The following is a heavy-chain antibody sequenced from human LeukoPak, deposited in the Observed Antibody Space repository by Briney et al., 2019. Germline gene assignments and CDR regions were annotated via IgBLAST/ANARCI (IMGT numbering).Heavy chain of an antibody. D-gene: IGHD3-22*01. CDR1: GFTFDDYG. V-gene: IGHV3-20*04. Sequence: GGSLRLSCAASGFTFDDYGMSWVRQAPGKGLEWVSGIIWNGGSTGYADSVKGRFTISRDNAKNSLYLQMNSLRAEDTALYYCARVSNWIVVVRGNFDIWGQGTMVTVSS. CDR2: IIWNGGST. J-gene: IGHJ3*02. CDR3: ARVSNWIVVVRGNFDI.